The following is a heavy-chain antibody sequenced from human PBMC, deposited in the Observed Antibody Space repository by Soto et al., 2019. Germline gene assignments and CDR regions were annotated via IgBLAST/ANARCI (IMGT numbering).Heavy chain of an antibody. Sequence: GGSLRLSCAASGFTFSDHYMSWIRQAPGKGLEWISYISTSSGYTNYADSVKGRFTISRDNAERSLYLQMNSLRAEDTAVYYCARAYLMTHTYFDLWGRGTLVTVSS. J-gene: IGHJ2*01. CDR1: GFTFSDHY. CDR2: ISTSSGYT. CDR3: ARAYLMTHTYFDL. V-gene: IGHV3-11*06. D-gene: IGHD3-16*01.